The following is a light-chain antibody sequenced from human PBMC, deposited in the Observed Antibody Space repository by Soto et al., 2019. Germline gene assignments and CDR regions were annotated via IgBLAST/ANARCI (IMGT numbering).Light chain of an antibody. CDR2: GAS. J-gene: IGKJ1*01. Sequence: EIVLTQSPGTLSLSPGERATLCCRASQSVSSIYFAWYQQKRGQAPRLLTYGASTRATSFPARFSGSGSGTDFTLTISSLQSEDFAVYYCQQYNNWPWTFGQGTKVDIK. V-gene: IGKV3-15*01. CDR1: QSVSSIY. CDR3: QQYNNWPWT.